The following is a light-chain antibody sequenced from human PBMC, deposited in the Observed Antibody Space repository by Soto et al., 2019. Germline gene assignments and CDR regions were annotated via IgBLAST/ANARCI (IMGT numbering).Light chain of an antibody. V-gene: IGKV1-5*01. J-gene: IGKJ2*01. CDR2: DAS. CDR1: QSISSW. CDR3: QQYNSPYT. Sequence: DIQMTQSPSTLSASVGDRVTITCRASQSISSWLAWYQQKPGKAPKLLIYDASSLESGVPSRFSGSGSGTEFPLTLSSLQPDDFANYYCQQYNSPYTFGQGTKLEIK.